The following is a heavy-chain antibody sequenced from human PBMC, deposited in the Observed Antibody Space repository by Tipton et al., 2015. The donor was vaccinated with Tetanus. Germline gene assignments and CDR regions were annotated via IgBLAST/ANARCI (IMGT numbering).Heavy chain of an antibody. V-gene: IGHV3-30*18. CDR3: AKLDYGDYGRYYYYEMDV. CDR2: ISYDGSNI. D-gene: IGHD4-17*01. Sequence: RSLRLSCAASGFIFSNYAMHWVRQAPGKGLEWVALISYDGSNIYYADSVKGRFTISRDDSKETVYLQMSSLRAEDTAVYYCAKLDYGDYGRYYYYEMDVRGQGTTVTVSS. CDR1: GFIFSNYA. J-gene: IGHJ6*02.